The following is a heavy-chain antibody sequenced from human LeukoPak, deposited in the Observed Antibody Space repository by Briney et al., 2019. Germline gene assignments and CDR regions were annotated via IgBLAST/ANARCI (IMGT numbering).Heavy chain of an antibody. CDR1: GGSFSGYY. CDR3: ARGRDY. V-gene: IGHV4-34*01. J-gene: IGHJ4*02. Sequence: ASETLSLTCAVYGGSFSGYYWSWIRQPPGKGLEWIGEINHSGSTNFNPSLKSRVTISVDTSKNQFSPKLSSATAADTAVYYCARGRDYWGQGTLVTVSS. CDR2: INHSGST.